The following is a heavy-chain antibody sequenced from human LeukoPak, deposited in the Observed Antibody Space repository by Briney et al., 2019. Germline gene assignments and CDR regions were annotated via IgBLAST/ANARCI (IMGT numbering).Heavy chain of an antibody. D-gene: IGHD2-8*01. CDR2: FSGSGGNT. CDR1: GFTFSSYA. J-gene: IGHJ4*02. V-gene: IGHV3-23*01. CDR3: AKSIMTPDSY. Sequence: PGGSLRLSCAASGFTFSSYAMSWVRQAPGKGLEWVSGFSGSGGNTYYADSVKGRFTISRDNSKNTLYLQMNSLRAEDTAVYYCAKSIMTPDSYWGQGTLVTVSS.